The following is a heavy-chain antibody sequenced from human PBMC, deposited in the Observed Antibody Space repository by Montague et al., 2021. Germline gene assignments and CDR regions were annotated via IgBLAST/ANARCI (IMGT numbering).Heavy chain of an antibody. V-gene: IGHV4-4*02. J-gene: IGHJ5*02. D-gene: IGHD3-22*01. Sequence: SETLSLTCAVSGGSISRNNWWTWVRQPPGKGLEWIGEIFHNGSTTYSPTLKSQVTISRDKSQNQFSLKLTSVTAADTAVYYCARVAAWGYYDTSGPNWFDPSGPLTLVTVAS. CDR3: ARVAAWGYYDTSGPNWFDP. CDR1: GGSISRNNW. CDR2: IFHNGST.